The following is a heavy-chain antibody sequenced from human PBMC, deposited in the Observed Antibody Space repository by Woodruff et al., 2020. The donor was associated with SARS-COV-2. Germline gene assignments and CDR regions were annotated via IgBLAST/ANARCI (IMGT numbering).Heavy chain of an antibody. Sequence: GRFTISRDNAKNSLYLQMNSLRDEDTAVYHCARGLRIRSEFDIWGQGTMVTVSS. CDR3: ARGLRIRSEFDI. J-gene: IGHJ3*02. D-gene: IGHD3-3*02. V-gene: IGHV3-11*06.